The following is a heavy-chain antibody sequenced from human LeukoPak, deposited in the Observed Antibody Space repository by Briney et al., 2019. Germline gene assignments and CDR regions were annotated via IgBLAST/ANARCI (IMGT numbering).Heavy chain of an antibody. CDR1: GGSFSGYY. V-gene: IGHV4-34*01. D-gene: IGHD5-24*01. Sequence: SETLSLTCAVYGGSFSGYYWSWIPQPPGKGLEWIGEINHSGSTNYNPSLKSRVTVSVDTSKDQFSLKLSSVTAADTAVYYCASGRDGYNYYFDYWGQGTLVTVSS. J-gene: IGHJ4*02. CDR3: ASGRDGYNYYFDY. CDR2: INHSGST.